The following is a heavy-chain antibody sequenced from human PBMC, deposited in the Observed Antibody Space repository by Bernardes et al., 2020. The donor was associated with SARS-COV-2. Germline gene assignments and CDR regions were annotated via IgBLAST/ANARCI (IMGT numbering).Heavy chain of an antibody. V-gene: IGHV4-31*03. CDR2: IYYSGST. CDR1: GGSISSGGYY. D-gene: IGHD3-3*02. CDR3: ARAPIFGVVIGYFDW. J-gene: IGHJ4*02. Sequence: SETLSLTCTVSGGSISSGGYYWSWIRQHPGKGLEWIGYIYYSGSTYYNPSLKSRVTISVDTSKNQFSLKLSSVTAADTAVYYCARAPIFGVVIGYFDWWGQGTLVTVSP.